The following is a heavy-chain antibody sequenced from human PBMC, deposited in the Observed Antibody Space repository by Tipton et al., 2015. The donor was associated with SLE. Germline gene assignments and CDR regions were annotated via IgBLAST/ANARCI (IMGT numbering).Heavy chain of an antibody. Sequence: TLSLTCTVSGGSISSGSYYWSWIRQPAGKGLEWIGYIYTSGSTNYNPSLKSRVTISVDTSKNQFSLKLSSVTAADTAVYYCARDPWWGDYGGLLGYWGQGTLVTVSS. CDR1: GGSISSGSYY. CDR3: ARDPWWGDYGGLLGY. V-gene: IGHV4-61*09. D-gene: IGHD4-17*01. CDR2: IYTSGST. J-gene: IGHJ4*02.